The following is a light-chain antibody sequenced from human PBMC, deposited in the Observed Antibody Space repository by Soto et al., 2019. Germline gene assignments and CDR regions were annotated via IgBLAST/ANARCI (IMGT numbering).Light chain of an antibody. V-gene: IGKV1-5*01. CDR2: GAS. CDR1: ESMSNC. Sequence: DIQITQSPSTLSGSVGDRVTITCRASESMSNCLAWYQQKPGKAPKLLISGASSLQGGVPSGLSGSACGTEFTLTISRMQPDDIATYYXXXCXRYLTFGQGTKVDI. J-gene: IGKJ1*01. CDR3: XXCXRYLT.